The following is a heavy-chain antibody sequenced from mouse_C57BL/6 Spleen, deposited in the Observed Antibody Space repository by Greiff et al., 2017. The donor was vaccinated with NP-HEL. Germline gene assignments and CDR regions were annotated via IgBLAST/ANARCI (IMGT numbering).Heavy chain of an antibody. CDR1: GFSLSTSGMG. V-gene: IGHV8-12*01. J-gene: IGHJ4*01. CDR2: IYWDDYK. CDR3: ARRRIYYDYDEAMDY. Sequence: QVTLKVSGPGILQSSQTLSLTCSFSGFSLSTSGMGVSWIRQPSGKGLEWLAHIYWDDYKRYNPSPKSRLTISKDTSRNQVFLKITSVDTADTATYYCARRRIYYDYDEAMDYWGQGTSVTVSS. D-gene: IGHD2-4*01.